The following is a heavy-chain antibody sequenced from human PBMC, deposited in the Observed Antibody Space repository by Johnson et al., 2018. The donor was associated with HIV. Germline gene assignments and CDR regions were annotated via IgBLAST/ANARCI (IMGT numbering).Heavy chain of an antibody. CDR2: IYSGGST. CDR1: GFTVRSNY. Sequence: VQLVESGGGLVQPGGSLRLSCAASGFTVRSNYMSWVRQAPGKGLEWVSGIYSGGSTYYADSVKCSFTLSRDNSKNTLYLQMNSLRAEDTAVYYCAAMDGSGSYWAFDIWGQGTMVTVSS. V-gene: IGHV3-66*01. CDR3: AAMDGSGSYWAFDI. D-gene: IGHD3-10*01. J-gene: IGHJ3*02.